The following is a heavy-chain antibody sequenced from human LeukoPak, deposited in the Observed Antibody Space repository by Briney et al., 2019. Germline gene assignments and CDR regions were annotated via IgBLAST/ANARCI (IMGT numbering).Heavy chain of an antibody. CDR1: GYSFTAYW. CDR2: IYPGDSDT. V-gene: IGHV5-51*01. J-gene: IGHJ4*02. Sequence: GEALKISCKSSGYSFTAYWIGWARQMPGKGLEWMGIIYPGDSDTTYSPSFQGQVTISVDKSISAAYLQWSSLKASDTAMYYCARLGSGWYGDFDYWGQGTLVTVSS. D-gene: IGHD6-19*01. CDR3: ARLGSGWYGDFDY.